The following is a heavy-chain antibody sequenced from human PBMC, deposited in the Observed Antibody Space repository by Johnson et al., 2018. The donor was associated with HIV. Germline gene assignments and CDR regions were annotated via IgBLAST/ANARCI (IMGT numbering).Heavy chain of an antibody. J-gene: IGHJ3*02. Sequence: VQLVESGGGLAQPGGSLRLSCVGSGLTFSSYAMSWVRQAPGKGLEWFSAISASGGSTYYADSVKGRFTISRDNAKNSLYLQMNSLGAEDTAVYYCARDRGAFDIWGQGTMVTVSS. CDR2: ISASGGST. CDR3: ARDRGAFDI. CDR1: GLTFSSYA. V-gene: IGHV3-23*04.